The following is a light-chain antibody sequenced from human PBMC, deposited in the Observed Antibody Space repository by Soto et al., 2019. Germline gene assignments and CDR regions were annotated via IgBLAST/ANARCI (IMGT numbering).Light chain of an antibody. CDR2: KGT. CDR1: SDDVGAYNS. V-gene: IGLV2-23*01. J-gene: IGLJ1*01. Sequence: QSVLTQPASVSGSPGQSSTISCTGTSDDVGAYNSVSWYQQLPHKAPQVILYKGTQRPSGVSSRFSGSTSGNAASLTISGLQAGDEADYFCCSSAPESTYVFGTGTKVTVL. CDR3: CSSAPESTYV.